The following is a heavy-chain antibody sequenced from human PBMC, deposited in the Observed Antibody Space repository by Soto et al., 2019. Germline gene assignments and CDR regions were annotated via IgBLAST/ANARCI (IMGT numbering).Heavy chain of an antibody. CDR2: IRSKANSYAT. V-gene: IGHV3-73*01. Sequence: GGSLRLSCAASGFTFSGSAMHWVRQASGKGLEWVGRIRSKANSYATAYAASVKGRFTISRDDSKNTAYLQMNSLKTEDTAVYYCTRLDRDGGDYWGQGTLVTVSS. D-gene: IGHD3-10*01. CDR1: GFTFSGSA. J-gene: IGHJ4*02. CDR3: TRLDRDGGDY.